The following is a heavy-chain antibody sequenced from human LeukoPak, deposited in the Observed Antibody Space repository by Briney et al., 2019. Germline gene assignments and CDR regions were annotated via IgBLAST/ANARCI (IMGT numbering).Heavy chain of an antibody. CDR3: ARPFRSGWTIFDY. V-gene: IGHV4-34*01. CDR2: INHSGST. D-gene: IGHD6-19*01. J-gene: IGHJ4*02. Sequence: SETLSLTCSLYGGSFSGYYWSWIRQPPGKGLEWIGEINHSGSTNYNPPLKSRVPISLNPSQNHSSPKLSSVTAADTAVYYCARPFRSGWTIFDYWGKGNLVTVSS. CDR1: GGSFSGYY.